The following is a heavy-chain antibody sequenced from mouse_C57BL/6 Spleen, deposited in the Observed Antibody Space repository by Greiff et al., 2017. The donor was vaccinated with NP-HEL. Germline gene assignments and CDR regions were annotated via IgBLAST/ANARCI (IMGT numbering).Heavy chain of an antibody. Sequence: QVQLQQPGAELVKPGASVKMSCKASGYTFTSYWITWVKQRPGQGLEWIGDIYPGSGSTNYNEKFKSKATLTVDTSSSTAYMQRSSLTSEDSAVYSGASRRYYGSREGYYAMGYWGQGISVSVYS. J-gene: IGHJ4*01. CDR2: IYPGSGST. CDR3: ASRRYYGSREGYYAMGY. CDR1: GYTFTSYW. D-gene: IGHD1-1*01. V-gene: IGHV1-55*01.